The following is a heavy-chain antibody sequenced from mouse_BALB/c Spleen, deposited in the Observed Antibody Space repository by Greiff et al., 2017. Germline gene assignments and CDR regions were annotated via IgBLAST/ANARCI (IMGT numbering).Heavy chain of an antibody. J-gene: IGHJ2*01. CDR1: GFTFSDYY. CDR3: ARAGYRYDESYFDY. CDR2: ISDGGSYT. D-gene: IGHD2-14*01. V-gene: IGHV5-4*02. Sequence: EVHLVESGGGLVKPGGSLKLSCAASGFTFSDYYMYWVRQTPEKRLEWVATISDGGSYTYYPDSVKGRFTISRDNAKNNLYLQMSSLKSEDTAMYYCARAGYRYDESYFDYWGQGTTLTVSS.